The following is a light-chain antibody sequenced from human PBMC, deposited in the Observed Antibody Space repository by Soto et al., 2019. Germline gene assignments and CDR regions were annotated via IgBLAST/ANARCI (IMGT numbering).Light chain of an antibody. CDR1: SSDVGGYKY. CDR3: SSYAGSNNYV. V-gene: IGLV2-8*01. CDR2: AVS. J-gene: IGLJ1*01. Sequence: QSALTQPPSASGSPGQSVTISCTGTSSDVGGYKYVSWYQQYPGKVPKLMIYAVSERPSGVPDRFSGSKSGNTASLTVSGLQAEDEADYYCSSYAGSNNYVFGTGTKVTVL.